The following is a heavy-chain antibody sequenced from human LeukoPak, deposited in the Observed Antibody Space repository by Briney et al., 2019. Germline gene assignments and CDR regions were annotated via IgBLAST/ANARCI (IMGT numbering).Heavy chain of an antibody. Sequence: GASVKVSCKASGYTFTSYGISWVRQAPGQGLEWMGWISAYNGNTNYAQKLQGRVTMTTDTSTSTAYMELRSLRSDDTAVYYCARASRQLVPYYYFDYWGQGTLVTVSS. J-gene: IGHJ4*02. CDR2: ISAYNGNT. CDR1: GYTFTSYG. V-gene: IGHV1-18*01. CDR3: ARASRQLVPYYYFDY. D-gene: IGHD6-13*01.